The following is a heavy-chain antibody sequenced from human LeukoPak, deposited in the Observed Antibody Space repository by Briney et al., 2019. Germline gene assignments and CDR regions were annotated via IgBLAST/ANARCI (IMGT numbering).Heavy chain of an antibody. D-gene: IGHD1-26*01. CDR1: GFTVSNNY. CDR3: AREDGSSYAYAMDV. CDR2: IYSGGST. J-gene: IGHJ6*02. V-gene: IGHV3-66*01. Sequence: GGSLRLSCAASGFTVSNNYMSWVRQAPGKGLEWVSVIYSGGSTYYADSVKGRFTISRDNFNNTLFLQMNSLRAEDTAVYYYAREDGSSYAYAMDVWGQGTTVTVSS.